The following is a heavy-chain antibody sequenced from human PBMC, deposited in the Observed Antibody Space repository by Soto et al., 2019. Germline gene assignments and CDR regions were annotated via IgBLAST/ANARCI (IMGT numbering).Heavy chain of an antibody. CDR1: GFTFDDYA. J-gene: IGHJ4*02. CDR3: AKAPGILTGPDY. D-gene: IGHD3-9*01. Sequence: TGGSLRLSCAACGFTFDDYAMHWVRQAPGKGLEWVSGISWNSGSIGYADSVKGRFTISRDNAKNSLYLQMNSLRAEDTALYYCAKAPGILTGPDYWGQGTLVTVSS. V-gene: IGHV3-9*01. CDR2: ISWNSGSI.